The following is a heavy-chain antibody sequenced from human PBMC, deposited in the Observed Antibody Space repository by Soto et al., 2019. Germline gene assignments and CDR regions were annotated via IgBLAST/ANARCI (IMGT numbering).Heavy chain of an antibody. CDR2: ISSSSSYI. CDR3: AVGIVVPDIYYYYGMDV. CDR1: GFTFSSYS. D-gene: IGHD2-2*01. Sequence: EVPLVESGGGLVKPGGSLRLSCAASGFTFSSYSMNWVRQAPGNGLEWVSSISSSSSYIYYAESVKGRFTISRDNAKNSLYLQMNSLRAEDTAVYYCAVGIVVPDIYYYYGMDVWGQGTTVTVSS. V-gene: IGHV3-21*01. J-gene: IGHJ6*02.